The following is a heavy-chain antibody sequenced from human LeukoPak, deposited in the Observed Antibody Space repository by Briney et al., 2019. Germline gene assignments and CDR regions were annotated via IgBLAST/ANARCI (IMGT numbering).Heavy chain of an antibody. CDR1: GFTFSSYS. Sequence: GGSLRLSCAASGFTFSSYSMNWVRQAPGKGLEWVSSISSSSSYIYYADSVKGRFTISRDNAKNSLYLQMNSLRAEDTAVYYCARDQDAAMVRGALLYFHYYYGMDVWAKGPRSPSP. CDR3: ARDQDAAMVRGALLYFHYYYGMDV. CDR2: ISSSSSYI. V-gene: IGHV3-21*01. D-gene: IGHD3-10*01. J-gene: IGHJ6*02.